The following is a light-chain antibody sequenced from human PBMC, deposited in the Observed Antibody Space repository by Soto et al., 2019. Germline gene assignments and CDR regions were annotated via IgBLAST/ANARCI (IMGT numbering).Light chain of an antibody. V-gene: IGKV3-20*01. CDR1: QSVSSSY. Sequence: IVLTQSPVTLSLSPGERATLSCRASQSVSSSYIAWYQKKPGQAPRLLIDGASSRATGIPDRFSGSGSATDFTLTISRLEPEDFAVYYCQQYGSSITFGQGTRLEIK. J-gene: IGKJ5*01. CDR2: GAS. CDR3: QQYGSSIT.